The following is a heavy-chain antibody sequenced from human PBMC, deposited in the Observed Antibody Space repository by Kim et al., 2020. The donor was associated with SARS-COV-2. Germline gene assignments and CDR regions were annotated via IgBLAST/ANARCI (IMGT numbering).Heavy chain of an antibody. CDR1: GGSISSGGYY. Sequence: SETLSLTCTVSGGSISSGGYYCSWIRQHPGKGLEWIGYIYYSGSTYYNPSLKSRVTISVDKSKNQFSLKLSSVTAAETAVYYCAREERGYSYGYSDYFDYWGQGTLVTVSS. V-gene: IGHV4-31*03. CDR3: AREERGYSYGYSDYFDY. J-gene: IGHJ4*02. D-gene: IGHD5-18*01. CDR2: IYYSGST.